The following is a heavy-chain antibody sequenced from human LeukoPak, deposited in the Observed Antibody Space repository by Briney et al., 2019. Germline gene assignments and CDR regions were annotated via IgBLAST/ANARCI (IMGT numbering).Heavy chain of an antibody. Sequence: GESLKISCKGSRYTFTSYWIAWVRQMPGKGLEWMGIIYPGDSDTTYSPSFQGQVTISADKSISTAYLQWSSLKASDTAMYYCARGRDGYSFGFDYWGQGTLVTVSS. D-gene: IGHD5-24*01. CDR3: ARGRDGYSFGFDY. V-gene: IGHV5-51*01. J-gene: IGHJ4*02. CDR1: RYTFTSYW. CDR2: IYPGDSDT.